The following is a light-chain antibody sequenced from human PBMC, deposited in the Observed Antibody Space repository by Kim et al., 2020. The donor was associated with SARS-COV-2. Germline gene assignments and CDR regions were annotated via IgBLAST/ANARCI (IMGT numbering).Light chain of an antibody. V-gene: IGLV3-19*01. CDR2: DET. J-gene: IGLJ1*01. CDR1: SLRAYY. CDR3: NSRDSSGNSYF. Sequence: ALGQTVRITYQGHSLRAYYASWYQQKPGPAPVLVIYDETNRPSGIPDRFSASSSGNTASLTITGAQAEDEADYYCNSRDSSGNSYFFGTGTKVTVL.